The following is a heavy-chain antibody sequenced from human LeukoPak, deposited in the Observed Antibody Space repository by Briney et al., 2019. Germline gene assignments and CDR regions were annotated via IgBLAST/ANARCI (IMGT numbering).Heavy chain of an antibody. Sequence: PGRSLRLSCAASGFTFSGYTMHWVRQAPGKGLEWVAVISYDGSNKYYADSVKGRFTISRDNSKNTLYLQMNSLRAEDTAVYYCARDHSDSGYDKGDYWGQGALVTVSS. J-gene: IGHJ4*02. CDR2: ISYDGSNK. D-gene: IGHD5-12*01. CDR3: ARDHSDSGYDKGDY. CDR1: GFTFSGYT. V-gene: IGHV3-30-3*01.